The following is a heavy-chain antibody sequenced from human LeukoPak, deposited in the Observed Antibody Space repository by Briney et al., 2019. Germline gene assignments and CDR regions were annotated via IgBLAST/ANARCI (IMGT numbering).Heavy chain of an antibody. Sequence: ASVKVSCKASGYTFTGYYMHWVRQAPGQGLEWMGWINPNSGGTNYAQKFQGRFTMTRDTSISTAYMELSRLRSDDTAVYYCARIGPPLGAETGTTWAWGQGTLVTVSS. J-gene: IGHJ4*02. D-gene: IGHD1-7*01. CDR2: INPNSGGT. CDR1: GYTFTGYY. CDR3: ARIGPPLGAETGTTWA. V-gene: IGHV1-2*02.